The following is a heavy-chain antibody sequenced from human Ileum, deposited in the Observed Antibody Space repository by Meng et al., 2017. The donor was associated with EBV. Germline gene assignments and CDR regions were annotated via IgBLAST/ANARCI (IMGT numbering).Heavy chain of an antibody. CDR1: GGSISSSNW. V-gene: IGHV4-4*02. J-gene: IGHJ4*02. CDR3: ARVGQWLPIDY. CDR2: IYHSGST. Sequence: QAQLQAAGPGLLKPSGPLSLTSAGSGGSISSSNWWSWVRQPPGKGLEWIGEIYHSGSTNYNPSLKSRVTISVDKSKNQFSLNLSSVTAADTAVYYCARVGQWLPIDYWGQGTLVTVSS. D-gene: IGHD6-19*01.